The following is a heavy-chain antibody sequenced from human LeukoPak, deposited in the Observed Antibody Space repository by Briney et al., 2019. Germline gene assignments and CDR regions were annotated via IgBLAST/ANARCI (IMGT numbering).Heavy chain of an antibody. CDR1: GFTFSSYA. J-gene: IGHJ4*02. CDR2: ISYDGSNK. CDR3: ARDQEDSSGYYLFDY. Sequence: GRSLRLSCAASGFTFSSYAMHWVRQAPGKGLEWVAVISYDGSNKYYADSVKGRFTISRDNSKNTLYLQMNSLRAEDTAVYYSARDQEDSSGYYLFDYWGQGTLVTVSS. V-gene: IGHV3-30-3*01. D-gene: IGHD3-22*01.